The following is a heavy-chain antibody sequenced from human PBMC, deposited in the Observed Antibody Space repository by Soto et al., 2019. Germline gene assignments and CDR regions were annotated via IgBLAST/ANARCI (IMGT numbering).Heavy chain of an antibody. J-gene: IGHJ3*02. D-gene: IGHD3-10*01. V-gene: IGHV3-30*18. CDR1: GFSFDSYD. CDR3: AKGLTYGFDGFDI. Sequence: PGVSLRLPCAASGFSFDSYDMHWVRQAPGKGLEWVAVISSDGSNEYYEESVKGRFPISRDNSKNPLSLQMNSLRGDDTALYFCAKGLTYGFDGFDIWGQWTMVTVSS. CDR2: ISSDGSNE.